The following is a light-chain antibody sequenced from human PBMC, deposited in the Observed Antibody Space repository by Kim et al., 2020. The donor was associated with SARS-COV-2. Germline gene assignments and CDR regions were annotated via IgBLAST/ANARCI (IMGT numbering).Light chain of an antibody. V-gene: IGKV1-39*01. CDR3: QQTYSASRT. CDR2: TAS. CDR1: QDIRRY. J-gene: IGKJ1*01. Sequence: DIQMTQSPSSLSASVGDRVTITCRASQDIRRYLNWYKQKPGKAPKLLIYTASSLQSGVPSRFTGSGSETDFTLTISSLQPEDFATYYCQQTYSASRTFGQGTQVDIK.